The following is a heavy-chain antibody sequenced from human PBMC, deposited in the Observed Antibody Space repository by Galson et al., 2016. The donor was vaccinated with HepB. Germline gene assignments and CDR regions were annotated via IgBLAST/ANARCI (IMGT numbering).Heavy chain of an antibody. Sequence: QSGAEVKKTGESLKISCKGSGYSFTSYWIGWVRQMPGKGLEWMGIIYPGDSDTRYSPSFQGHVTISADKSMSTAYLQWSSLKASDTAIYYCARQEGAGLLQRTSRDRMDVWGTGTTVTVSS. V-gene: IGHV5-51*01. D-gene: IGHD5-18*01. CDR3: ARQEGAGLLQRTSRDRMDV. CDR1: GYSFTSYW. CDR2: IYPGDSDT. J-gene: IGHJ6*04.